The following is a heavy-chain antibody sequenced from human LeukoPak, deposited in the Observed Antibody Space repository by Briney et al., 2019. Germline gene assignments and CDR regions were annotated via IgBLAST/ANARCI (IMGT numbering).Heavy chain of an antibody. CDR3: ARELVRGVIHYYYYGMDV. CDR2: LNGDGSST. V-gene: IGHV3-74*01. J-gene: IGHJ6*02. D-gene: IGHD3-10*01. Sequence: GGPLSLSCEAPGSPFGSSWVHWVRKPPGKGLVWVSRLNGDGSSTSYADSVKGRFTISRDNAKNTLYLQMNSLRAEDTAVYYCARELVRGVIHYYYYGMDVWGQGTTVTVSS. CDR1: GSPFGSSW.